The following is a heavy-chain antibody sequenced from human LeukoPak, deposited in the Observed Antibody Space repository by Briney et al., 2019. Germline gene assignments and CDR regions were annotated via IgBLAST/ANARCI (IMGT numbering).Heavy chain of an antibody. CDR1: GGSIGPYY. D-gene: IGHD6-6*01. CDR3: ARDHSSSSWMDAFEI. V-gene: IGHV4-4*07. J-gene: IGHJ3*02. Sequence: SETLSLTCLLPGGSIGPYYWSWIRQAAGKGPEWIGRIYTTGTADYNPSLKGRVFLSVDTSMNQFSLKVTSVTAADTAVYYCARDHSSSSWMDAFEIWGPGTKVIVSS. CDR2: IYTTGTA.